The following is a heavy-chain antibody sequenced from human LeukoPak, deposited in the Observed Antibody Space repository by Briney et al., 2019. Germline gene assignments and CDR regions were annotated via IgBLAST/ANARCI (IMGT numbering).Heavy chain of an antibody. V-gene: IGHV4-38-2*02. J-gene: IGHJ4*02. Sequence: PETLSLTCIVSGYSINSGYHWGWIRQPPGKGLEWIGSIYHSGSTYYNPSLKSRVTISIDTSKNQFSLKLSSVTAADTAVYYCARHYLYDTSGDGTYYFDYWGQGTLVTVSS. CDR1: GYSINSGYH. D-gene: IGHD3-22*01. CDR2: IYHSGST. CDR3: ARHYLYDTSGDGTYYFDY.